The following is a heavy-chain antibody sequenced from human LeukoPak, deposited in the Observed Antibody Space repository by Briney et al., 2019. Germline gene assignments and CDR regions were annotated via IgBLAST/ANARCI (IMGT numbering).Heavy chain of an antibody. Sequence: AASVKVSCKASGYTFTSYDINWVRQATGQGLEWMGWMNPNSGNTGYAQKFQGRVTMTRNTSISTAYMELSSLRAEDTAVYYCARKLYYYDTSAAGWFDPWGQGTLVTVSS. CDR3: ARKLYYYDTSAAGWFDP. V-gene: IGHV1-8*01. J-gene: IGHJ5*02. CDR2: MNPNSGNT. D-gene: IGHD3-22*01. CDR1: GYTFTSYD.